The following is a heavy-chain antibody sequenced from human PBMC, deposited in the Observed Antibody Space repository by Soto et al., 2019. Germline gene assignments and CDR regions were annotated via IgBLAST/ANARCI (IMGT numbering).Heavy chain of an antibody. CDR2: IDAGNGNT. V-gene: IGHV1-3*01. CDR1: GYTFTSNS. D-gene: IGHD3-10*01. Sequence: QVQLVQSGAEVKEPGASVKVSCKASGYTFTSNSMHWVRQAPGQRLEWMGWIDAGNGNTKYSPKFQGRVTLTRDTSASTAYMDLSSLSSEDTAVYYCARRSYGPEFWGQGTLVTVST. CDR3: ARRSYGPEF. J-gene: IGHJ4*02.